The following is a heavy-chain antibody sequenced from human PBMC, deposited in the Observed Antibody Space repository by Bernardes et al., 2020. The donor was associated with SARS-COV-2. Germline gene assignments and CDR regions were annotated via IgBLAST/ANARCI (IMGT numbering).Heavy chain of an antibody. Sequence: GGSLRLSCAASGFTFSTAWLSWVRQAPGRGLEWVGRIRSKAAGGATEYAAPVNDRVYISRDDSKDTVSLQLNSLKTEDTAVYYCISTPYSDTSGYSHGFDAFDIWGQGTTVTVS. CDR1: GFTFSTAW. CDR2: IRSKAAGGAT. J-gene: IGHJ3*02. CDR3: ISTPYSDTSGYSHGFDAFDI. D-gene: IGHD3-22*01. V-gene: IGHV3-15*07.